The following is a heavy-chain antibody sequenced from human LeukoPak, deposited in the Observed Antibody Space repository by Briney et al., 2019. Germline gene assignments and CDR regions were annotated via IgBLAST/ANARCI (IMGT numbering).Heavy chain of an antibody. CDR1: GFTFSSYA. CDR3: ARYGPGGYSYGSYYYYGMDV. J-gene: IGHJ6*02. D-gene: IGHD5-18*01. V-gene: IGHV3-53*01. CDR2: IYSGGST. Sequence: GGSLRLSCAASGFTFSSYAMSWVRQAPGKGLEWVSVIYSGGSTYYADSVKGRFTISRDNSKNTLYLQMNSLRAEDTAVYYCARYGPGGYSYGSYYYYGMDVWGQGTTVTVSS.